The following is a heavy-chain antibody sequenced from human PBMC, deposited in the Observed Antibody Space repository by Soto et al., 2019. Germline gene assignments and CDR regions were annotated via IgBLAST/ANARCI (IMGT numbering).Heavy chain of an antibody. CDR3: ASVCSSTSCYYYYYMDV. J-gene: IGHJ6*03. CDR2: ISSSSSYI. V-gene: IGHV3-21*01. Sequence: EVQLVESGGGLVKPGGSLRLSCAASGFTFSSYSMNWVRQAPGKGLEWVSSISSSSSYIYYADLVKGRFTISRDNAENSLYLQMNSLRAEDTAVYYCASVCSSTSCYYYYYMDVWGKGTTVTVSS. D-gene: IGHD2-2*01. CDR1: GFTFSSYS.